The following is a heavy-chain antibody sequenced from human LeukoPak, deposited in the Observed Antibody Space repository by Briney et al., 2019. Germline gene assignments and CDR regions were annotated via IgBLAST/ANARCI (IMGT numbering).Heavy chain of an antibody. J-gene: IGHJ4*02. CDR2: TNEAGSGQ. V-gene: IGHV3-7*01. Sequence: GGSLRLSCTAFGLTFSSHWMTWVRQAPGKGLEWVANTNEAGSGQNYVGSVKGRFTVSRDNAKNSLYLQMNSLRVEDTAIYYRSNKRDYWGQGTLVTVSS. CDR3: SNKRDY. CDR1: GLTFSSHW.